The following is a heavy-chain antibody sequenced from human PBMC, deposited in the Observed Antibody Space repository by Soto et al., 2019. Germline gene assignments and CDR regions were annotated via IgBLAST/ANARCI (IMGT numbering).Heavy chain of an antibody. J-gene: IGHJ4*02. CDR3: ARGNWNRRWCDFDY. V-gene: IGHV1-69*01. CDR2: IIPMFDPP. Sequence: QVQLVQSGAEVKKPGSSVKVSCKTSGGTFSSDAINWVRQAPGQGLEWMGGIIPMFDPPNYTQKFQGRVTITADESTSTVYMKLSSLRSEDTAIYYCARGNWNRRWCDFDYWGQGTLVTASS. D-gene: IGHD1-1*01. CDR1: GGTFSSDA.